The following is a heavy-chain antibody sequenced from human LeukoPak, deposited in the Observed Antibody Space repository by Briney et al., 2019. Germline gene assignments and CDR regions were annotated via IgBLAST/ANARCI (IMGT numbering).Heavy chain of an antibody. CDR1: GFHFGDYA. CDR2: IRSKAYGGTT. Sequence: GGPLRLSCTASGFHFGDYAMSWFRQAPGKGLEWVGFIRSKAYGGTTEYAASVKGRFTIPRDDSKSIAYLPMNSLKTEDTAVYYCTKGGETNYYYDSSGYYPNYWGQGTLVTVSS. D-gene: IGHD3-22*01. CDR3: TKGGETNYYYDSSGYYPNY. J-gene: IGHJ4*02. V-gene: IGHV3-49*03.